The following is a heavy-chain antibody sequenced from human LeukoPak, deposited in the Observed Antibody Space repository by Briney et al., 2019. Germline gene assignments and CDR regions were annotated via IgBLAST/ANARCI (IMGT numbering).Heavy chain of an antibody. Sequence: GASVKVSCKASGYTFTSYDINWVRQATGQGLEWMGWMNPNSGNTGYAQKFQGRVTMTRNTSISTAYMELSSLRSEDTAVYYCARVVDTAMVTSYMDVWGKGTTVTVSS. CDR3: ARVVDTAMVTSYMDV. CDR2: MNPNSGNT. CDR1: GYTFTSYD. V-gene: IGHV1-8*01. J-gene: IGHJ6*03. D-gene: IGHD5-18*01.